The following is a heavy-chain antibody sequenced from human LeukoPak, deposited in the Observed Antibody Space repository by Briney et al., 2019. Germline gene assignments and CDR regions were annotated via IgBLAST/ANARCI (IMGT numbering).Heavy chain of an antibody. CDR1: GGTFSSYA. Sequence: SVKVSCKASGGTFSSYAISWVRQAPGQGLEWMGGIIPIFGTANYAQKFQGRVTITADESTSTAYMELSSLRFEDTAVYYCARGQRYNWNSGWFDPWGQGTLVTVSS. D-gene: IGHD1-7*01. V-gene: IGHV1-69*01. CDR2: IIPIFGTA. J-gene: IGHJ5*02. CDR3: ARGQRYNWNSGWFDP.